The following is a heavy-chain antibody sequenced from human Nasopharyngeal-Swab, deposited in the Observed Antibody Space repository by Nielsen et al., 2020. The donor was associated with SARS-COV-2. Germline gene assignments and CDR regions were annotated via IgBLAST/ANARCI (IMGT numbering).Heavy chain of an antibody. CDR1: GFTFSSYS. CDR3: ARWDYSNYDLDY. D-gene: IGHD4-11*01. CDR2: ISSSSSSYI. Sequence: GGSLRLSCAASGFTFSSYSMNWVRQAPGKGLEWVSSISSSSSSYIYYADSVKGRFTISRDNAKNSPYLQMNSLRAEDTAVYYCARWDYSNYDLDYWGQGTLVTVSS. J-gene: IGHJ4*02. V-gene: IGHV3-21*01.